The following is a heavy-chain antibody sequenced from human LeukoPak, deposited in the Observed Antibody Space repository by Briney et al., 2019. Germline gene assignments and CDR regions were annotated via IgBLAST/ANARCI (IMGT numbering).Heavy chain of an antibody. Sequence: GGSLTLSCAACGFTFSRAWMNWVREAPGKGVEWLGRSQNPGSGWTTDYAAPVKGRFTILRDDSKTTWYLQMTSLKTEDTAVYYCIRVKSWDTRFYLDSWGQGTLVIVSS. CDR1: GFTFSRAW. V-gene: IGHV3-15*01. CDR3: IRVKSWDTRFYLDS. CDR2: SQNPGSGWTT. J-gene: IGHJ4*02. D-gene: IGHD1-26*01.